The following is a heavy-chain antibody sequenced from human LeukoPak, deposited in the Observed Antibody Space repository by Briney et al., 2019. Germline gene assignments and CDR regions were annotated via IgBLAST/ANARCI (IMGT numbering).Heavy chain of an antibody. D-gene: IGHD6-19*01. CDR1: GYSFTNYW. Sequence: PGESLQISCKGSGYSFTNYWIGWVRQMPRKGLEWMGIIYPGDSDIRYSPSFQGQVTISADKSISTAYLQWSSLKASDTAMYYCARPSRAVAGRYYFDYWGQGTLVTVSS. CDR3: ARPSRAVAGRYYFDY. V-gene: IGHV5-51*01. J-gene: IGHJ4*02. CDR2: IYPGDSDI.